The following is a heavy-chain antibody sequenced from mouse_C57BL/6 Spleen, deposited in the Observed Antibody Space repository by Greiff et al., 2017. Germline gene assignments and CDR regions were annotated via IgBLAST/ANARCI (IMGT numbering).Heavy chain of an antibody. CDR3: ASNRQLRLRGYAMDY. D-gene: IGHD3-2*02. Sequence: VQLQQSGPELVKPGASVKISCKASGYAFSSSWMNWVKQRPGKGLEWIGRIYPGDGDTNYNGKFKGKATLTADKSSSTAYMQLSSLTSEDSAVYVCASNRQLRLRGYAMDYWGQGTSVTVSS. J-gene: IGHJ4*01. CDR2: IYPGDGDT. CDR1: GYAFSSSW. V-gene: IGHV1-82*01.